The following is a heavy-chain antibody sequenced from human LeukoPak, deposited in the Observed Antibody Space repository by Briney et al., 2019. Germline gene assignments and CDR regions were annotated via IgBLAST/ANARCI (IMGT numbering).Heavy chain of an antibody. Sequence: GRSLRLSCAASGFTVSSNYMSWVRQAPGKGLEWVSVIYSGGSTYYADSVKGRLTISRDNSKNTLYLQMNSLRAEDTAVYYCARVLEYSFYFDYWGQGTLVTVSS. D-gene: IGHD4-11*01. J-gene: IGHJ4*02. CDR2: IYSGGST. CDR3: ARVLEYSFYFDY. V-gene: IGHV3-66*01. CDR1: GFTVSSNY.